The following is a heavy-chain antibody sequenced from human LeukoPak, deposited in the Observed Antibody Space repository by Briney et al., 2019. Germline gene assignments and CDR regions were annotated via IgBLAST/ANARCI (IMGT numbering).Heavy chain of an antibody. CDR3: ARGSVVPAAITYYYYGMDV. CDR2: INPNSGGT. Sequence: ASVKVSCKASGYTFTGYYMHWVRQAPGQGLEWMRWINPNSGGTNYAQKFQGWVTMTRDTSISTAYMELSRLRSDDTAVYYCARGSVVPAAITYYYYGMDVWGQGTTVTVSS. J-gene: IGHJ6*02. CDR1: GYTFTGYY. D-gene: IGHD2-2*01. V-gene: IGHV1-2*04.